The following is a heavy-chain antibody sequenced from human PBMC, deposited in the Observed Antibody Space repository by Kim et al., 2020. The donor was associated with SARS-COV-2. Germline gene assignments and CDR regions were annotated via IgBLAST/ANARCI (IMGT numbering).Heavy chain of an antibody. CDR3: ARELLGAFDI. Sequence: NTDSNPSLKSRVTISVDTSKNQFSLKLSSVTAADTAVYYCARELLGAFDIWGQGTMVTVSS. CDR2: NT. V-gene: IGHV4-31*02. J-gene: IGHJ3*02. D-gene: IGHD3-10*01.